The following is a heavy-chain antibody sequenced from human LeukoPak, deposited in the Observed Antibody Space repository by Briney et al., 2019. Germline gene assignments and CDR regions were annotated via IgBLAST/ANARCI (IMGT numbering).Heavy chain of an antibody. Sequence: GGSLRLSCAASGFTFSSYSMNWVRQAPGKGLEWVSYISSSSTTIYYADSVKGRFTISRDNAKNSLYLQMNSLRAEDTAVYYCAKAGAVVVVAAKFFDYWGQGTLVTVSS. CDR1: GFTFSSYS. CDR2: ISSSSTTI. D-gene: IGHD2-15*01. J-gene: IGHJ4*02. V-gene: IGHV3-48*01. CDR3: AKAGAVVVVAAKFFDY.